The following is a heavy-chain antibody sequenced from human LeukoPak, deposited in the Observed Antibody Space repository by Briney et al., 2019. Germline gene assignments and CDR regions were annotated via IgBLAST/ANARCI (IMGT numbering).Heavy chain of an antibody. D-gene: IGHD3-3*01. V-gene: IGHV4-61*05. CDR3: ARGPYYDFWSGPNTYNWFDP. Sequence: SETLSLTCTVSGGSISSSSYYWGWIRQPPGKGLEWIGYIYYSGSTNYNPSLKSRVTISVDTSKNQFSLKLSSVTAADTAVYYCARGPYYDFWSGPNTYNWFDPWGQGTLVTVSS. CDR2: IYYSGST. J-gene: IGHJ5*02. CDR1: GGSISSSSYY.